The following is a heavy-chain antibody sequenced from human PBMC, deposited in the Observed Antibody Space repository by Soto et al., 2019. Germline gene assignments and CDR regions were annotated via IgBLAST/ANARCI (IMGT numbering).Heavy chain of an antibody. V-gene: IGHV1-69*13. CDR2: IIPIFGTA. CDR1: GGTFSSYA. J-gene: IGHJ6*02. CDR3: ARDKGPRYYHYGMDV. Sequence: SVKVSCKASGGTFSSYAISWVRQAPGQGLEWMGGIIPIFGTANYAQKFQGRVTITADESTSTAYMELSSLRSEDTAVYYCARDKGPRYYHYGMDVWGQGTTVTVSS.